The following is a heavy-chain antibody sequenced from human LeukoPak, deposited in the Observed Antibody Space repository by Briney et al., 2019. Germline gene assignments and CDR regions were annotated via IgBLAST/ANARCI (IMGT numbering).Heavy chain of an antibody. Sequence: PSETLSLTCTVSGGSIGGSGYFWAWIRQPPGKGLEWIGGIYSSGSTYFNPSLKSRVTMSVDASKNQFSLKLSSVTAADTAVYYCAGGRSSIGNFDCWGQGTLVNGSS. CDR1: GGSIGGSGYF. J-gene: IGHJ4*02. CDR2: IYSSGST. D-gene: IGHD2-2*01. CDR3: AGGRSSIGNFDC. V-gene: IGHV4-39*07.